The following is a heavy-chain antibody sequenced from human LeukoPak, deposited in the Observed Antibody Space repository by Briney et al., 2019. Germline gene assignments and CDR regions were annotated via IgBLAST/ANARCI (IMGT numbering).Heavy chain of an antibody. J-gene: IGHJ4*02. CDR2: IYYSGST. D-gene: IGHD3-22*01. CDR1: GGSISSYY. V-gene: IGHV4-59*01. CDR3: ARYYYDSSGYYFDY. Sequence: KTSETLSLTCTVSGGSISSYYWSWIRQPPGKGLEWIGYIYYSGSTNYNPSLKSRVTISVDTSKNQFSLKPSSVTAADTAVYYCARYYYDSSGYYFDYWGQGTLVTVSS.